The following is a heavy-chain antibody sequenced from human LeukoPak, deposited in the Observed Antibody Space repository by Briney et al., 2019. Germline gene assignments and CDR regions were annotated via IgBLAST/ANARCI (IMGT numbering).Heavy chain of an antibody. CDR2: ISTSGDST. J-gene: IGHJ4*02. V-gene: IGHV3-23*01. D-gene: IGHD2-2*01. Sequence: HPGGSLRLSCAASGFTFNNYAMTWVRQAPGKGLEWVSTISTSGDSTYYADSVKGRFTISRGNSKNTLYLQMNSLTAEDTALHYCARARYCSSTSCFLDYWGQGTLVTVSS. CDR3: ARARYCSSTSCFLDY. CDR1: GFTFNNYA.